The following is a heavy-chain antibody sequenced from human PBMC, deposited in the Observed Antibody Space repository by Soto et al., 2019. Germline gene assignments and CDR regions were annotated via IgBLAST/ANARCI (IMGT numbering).Heavy chain of an antibody. CDR2: ISYDGSNK. V-gene: IGHV3-30*18. J-gene: IGHJ4*02. CDR1: GFTFSSYA. D-gene: IGHD6-19*01. Sequence: QVQLVESGGGVVQPGRSLRLSCAASGFTFSSYAMHWVRQAPGKGLEWVAVISYDGSNKYYADSVKGRFTISRDNSKNTLYLQMNSLRAEDPAVYYGAKAISGWYYDYWGQGTLVTVSS. CDR3: AKAISGWYYDY.